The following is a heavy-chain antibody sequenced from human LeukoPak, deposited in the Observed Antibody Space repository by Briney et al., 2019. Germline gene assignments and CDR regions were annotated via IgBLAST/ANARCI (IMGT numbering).Heavy chain of an antibody. V-gene: IGHV3-30*02. CDR1: GFTFSSYG. Sequence: PGGSLGLSCAASGFTFSSYGMHWVRQAPSKGLEWVAFIRYDGSNKYYADSVKGRFTISRDNSKNTLYLQMNSLRAEDTAVYYCAKDANRYIVRPDPYMDVWGKGTTVTVSS. D-gene: IGHD2-8*01. CDR2: IRYDGSNK. J-gene: IGHJ6*03. CDR3: AKDANRYIVRPDPYMDV.